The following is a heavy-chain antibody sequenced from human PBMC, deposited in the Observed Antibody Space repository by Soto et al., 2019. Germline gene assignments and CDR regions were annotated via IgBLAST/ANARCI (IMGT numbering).Heavy chain of an antibody. J-gene: IGHJ4*02. V-gene: IGHV3-21*01. D-gene: IGHD3-10*01. CDR1: GFTFSSYA. CDR3: ARDRGRIHYDY. Sequence: GGSLKLSCAASGFTFSSYAMSWVRQAPGKGLEWVSAISSSSSYIYYADSVKGRFTISRDNAKNSLYLQMNSLRAEDTAVYYCARDRGRIHYDYWGQGTLVTVSS. CDR2: ISSSSSYI.